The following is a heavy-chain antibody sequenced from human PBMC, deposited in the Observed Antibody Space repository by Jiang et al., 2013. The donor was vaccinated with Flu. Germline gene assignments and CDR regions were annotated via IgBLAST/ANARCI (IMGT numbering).Heavy chain of an antibody. J-gene: IGHJ4*02. CDR2: ISSDGSNK. D-gene: IGHD6-13*01. V-gene: IGHV3-30*04. Sequence: GRSLRLSCAASGFTLRSHAMHWVRQAPGKGLEWVAFISSDGSNKFYADSVKGRFTISRDNSKNTLYLQMNSLRGEDTAVYYCARDAGYSTTWYPGYWGQGTLVTVSS. CDR3: ARDAGYSTTWYPGY. CDR1: GFTLRSHA.